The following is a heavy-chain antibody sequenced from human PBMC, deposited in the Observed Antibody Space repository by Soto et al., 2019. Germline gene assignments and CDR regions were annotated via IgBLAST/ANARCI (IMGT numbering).Heavy chain of an antibody. Sequence: ASETLSLTCAVYGGSFSGYYWSWIRQPPGKGLEWIGEINHSGSTNYNPSLKSRVTISVDTSKNQFSLKLSSVTAADTAVYYCARKVHGAPLLRFLDWPSNGRFDLWGQRTLVTVSS. D-gene: IGHD3-3*01. V-gene: IGHV4-34*01. CDR2: INHSGST. CDR3: ARKVHGAPLLRFLDWPSNGRFDL. J-gene: IGHJ5*02. CDR1: GGSFSGYY.